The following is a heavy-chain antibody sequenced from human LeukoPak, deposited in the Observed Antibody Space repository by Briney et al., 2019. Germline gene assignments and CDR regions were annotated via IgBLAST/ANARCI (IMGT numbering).Heavy chain of an antibody. V-gene: IGHV3-23*01. Sequence: QPGGSLRLSCAASGFTFSSYAMSWVRQAPGKGLEWVSAISGSGGSTYYADSVKGRFTISRDNSKNTLYLQMNSLRAEDTAVYYCARGTPSSSGWLYYGMDVWGQGTTVTVSS. CDR1: GFTFSSYA. CDR3: ARGTPSSSGWLYYGMDV. CDR2: ISGSGGST. D-gene: IGHD6-19*01. J-gene: IGHJ6*02.